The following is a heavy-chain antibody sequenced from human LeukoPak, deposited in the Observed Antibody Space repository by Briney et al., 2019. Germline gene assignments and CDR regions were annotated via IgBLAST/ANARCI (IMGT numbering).Heavy chain of an antibody. CDR2: IYYSGST. CDR1: GGSISSSGYY. J-gene: IGHJ4*02. Sequence: KTSETLSLTCTVSGGSISSSGYYWGWIRQPPGKGLEWIGSIYYSGSTYYNPSLKSRVTISVDTSKNQFSLKLSSVTAADTAVYYCASYHIAVAGYYFDYWGQGTLVTVSS. D-gene: IGHD6-19*01. CDR3: ASYHIAVAGYYFDY. V-gene: IGHV4-39*01.